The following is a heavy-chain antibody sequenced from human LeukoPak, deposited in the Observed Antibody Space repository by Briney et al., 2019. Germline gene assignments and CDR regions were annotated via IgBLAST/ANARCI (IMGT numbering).Heavy chain of an antibody. CDR3: ARGLTDSDFWSRIPYNWCDP. V-gene: IGHV4-59*11. J-gene: IGHJ5*02. CDR2: IYYSGST. Sequence: SETLSLTCTVSGGSISSHYWSWIRQPPGKGLEWIGYIYYSGSTNYNPSLKSRVTISVDTSKNQFSLKLSSVTAADTAVYYCARGLTDSDFWSRIPYNWCDPWGQATLVTVSS. D-gene: IGHD3-3*01. CDR1: GGSISSHY.